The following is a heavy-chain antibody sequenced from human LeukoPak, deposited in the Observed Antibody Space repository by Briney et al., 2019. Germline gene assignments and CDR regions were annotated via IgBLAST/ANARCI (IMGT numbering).Heavy chain of an antibody. CDR3: ARGSIAARNDAFDI. V-gene: IGHV4-59*01. J-gene: IGHJ3*02. CDR1: VGSHSRYY. D-gene: IGHD6-6*01. CDR2: IYYSGST. Sequence: SETLPLTCTVSVGSHSRYYWNGIRTPPAKGLDCVGYIYYSGSTNYNPSLKSRVTISVDTSKNQFSLKLSFVTAADTAVYYCARGSIAARNDAFDIWGQGTMVTVSS.